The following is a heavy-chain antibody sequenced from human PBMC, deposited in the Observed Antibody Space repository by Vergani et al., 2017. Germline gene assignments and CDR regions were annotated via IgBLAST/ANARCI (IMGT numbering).Heavy chain of an antibody. CDR3: ARAGRGLYLTDG. Sequence: QVQLQESGPGLVKPSETLSLTCTVSGGSISSYYWSWIRQPPGKGLEWIGYIYYSGSTNYNPSLKSRVTISVDTSKNQFSLKLSSMTAADTAVYYCARAGRGLYLTDGWGKGTTVTVSS. V-gene: IGHV4-59*01. D-gene: IGHD2-8*01. CDR1: GGSISSYY. J-gene: IGHJ6*04. CDR2: IYYSGST.